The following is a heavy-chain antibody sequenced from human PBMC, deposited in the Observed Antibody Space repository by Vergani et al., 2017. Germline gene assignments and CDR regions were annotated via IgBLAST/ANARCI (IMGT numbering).Heavy chain of an antibody. V-gene: IGHV3-33*01. CDR3: ARNLRLLYNRFDP. CDR1: GFTFNQYG. Sequence: QVQLVESGGGLVQPGRSLRLSCAASGFTFNQYGMHWVRQAPGKGLEWVAVTWYDGNNKQYADSVKGRFTISRDNSKSTMYLQMKSLRDEDTGVYYCARNLRLLYNRFDPWGQGTLVTGSS. CDR2: TWYDGNNK. D-gene: IGHD1-14*01. J-gene: IGHJ5*02.